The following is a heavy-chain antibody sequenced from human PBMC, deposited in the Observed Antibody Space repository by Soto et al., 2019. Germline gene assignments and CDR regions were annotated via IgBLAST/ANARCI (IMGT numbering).Heavy chain of an antibody. CDR3: ASRDVDTTMVGRDY. Sequence: QVQLQESGPGLVKPSQTLSLTCTVSGGSISSGGYYWYWIRQHSGKGLEWIGFTYYSGTTYYNPSIKSRVTISVDTSKNQFSLKLRSVTAADTAVYYCASRDVDTTMVGRDYWGQGTLVTVSS. V-gene: IGHV4-31*03. J-gene: IGHJ4*02. CDR1: GGSISSGGYY. CDR2: TYYSGTT. D-gene: IGHD5-18*01.